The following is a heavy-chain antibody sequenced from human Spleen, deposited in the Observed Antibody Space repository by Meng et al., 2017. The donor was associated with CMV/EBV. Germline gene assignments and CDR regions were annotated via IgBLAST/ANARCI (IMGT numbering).Heavy chain of an antibody. CDR3: ARGDYGDYVPFDY. CDR2: ISSSGSTI. V-gene: IGHV3-48*03. J-gene: IGHJ4*02. D-gene: IGHD4-17*01. Sequence: GESLKISCAASGFTFSSYEMNWVRQAPGKGLEWVSYISSSGSTIYYADSVKGRFTISRDNAKNSLYLQMNSLRAEDTALYHCARGDYGDYVPFDYWGQGTLVTVSS. CDR1: GFTFSSYE.